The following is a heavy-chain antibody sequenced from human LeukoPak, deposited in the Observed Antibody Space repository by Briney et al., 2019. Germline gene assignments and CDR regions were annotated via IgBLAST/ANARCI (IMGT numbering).Heavy chain of an antibody. V-gene: IGHV3-30-3*01. D-gene: IGHD3-3*01. J-gene: IGHJ4*02. Sequence: GGSLRLSCAASGFTFSSYAMHWVRQAPGKGLEWVAVISYDGSNKYYADSVKGRFTISRDNSKNTLYLQMNSRRAEDTAVYYCARPDTIFGSYDYWGQGTLVTVSS. CDR2: ISYDGSNK. CDR1: GFTFSSYA. CDR3: ARPDTIFGSYDY.